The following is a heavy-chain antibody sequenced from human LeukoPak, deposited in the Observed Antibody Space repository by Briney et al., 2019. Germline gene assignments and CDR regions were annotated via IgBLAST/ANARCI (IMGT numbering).Heavy chain of an antibody. D-gene: IGHD6-13*01. CDR1: GFTFTSSA. V-gene: IGHV1-58*02. Sequence: SVKVSCKASGFTFTSSAMQWVRQARGQRLEWIGWIVVGSGNTNYAQKFQERVTITRDMSTSTAYMELSSLRSEDTAVYYCARGLIAAAGLVRFDPWGQGTLVTVSS. CDR2: IVVGSGNT. CDR3: ARGLIAAAGLVRFDP. J-gene: IGHJ5*02.